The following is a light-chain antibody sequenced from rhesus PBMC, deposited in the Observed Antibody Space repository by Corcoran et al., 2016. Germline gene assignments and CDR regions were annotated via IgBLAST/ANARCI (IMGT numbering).Light chain of an antibody. CDR3: QQHNSPPLT. J-gene: IGKJ4*01. V-gene: IGKV1S5*01. Sequence: DIQMTQSPSSLSASVGDKVTITCRASQTISTFLAWYQQKPGKVPKLQIYAASSLESGVPSRFSGSGSWTEFTLTISSLQPEDFATYYCQQHNSPPLTFGGGTKVELK. CDR2: AAS. CDR1: QTISTF.